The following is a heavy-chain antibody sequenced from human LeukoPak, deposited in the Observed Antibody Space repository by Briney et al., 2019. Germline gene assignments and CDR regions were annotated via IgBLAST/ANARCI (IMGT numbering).Heavy chain of an antibody. D-gene: IGHD5-12*01. Sequence: TGGSLRLSCAASGFTFSNYWMTWVRQAPGKGLECVAHINQDGSKEYYMDSVKARFTIYRDNAKNSLSLQMNSLRAEDTAVYYCVRDGGVSGYDLLDYWGQGNLVTVSS. CDR3: VRDGGVSGYDLLDY. CDR1: GFTFSNYW. CDR2: INQDGSKE. J-gene: IGHJ4*02. V-gene: IGHV3-7*01.